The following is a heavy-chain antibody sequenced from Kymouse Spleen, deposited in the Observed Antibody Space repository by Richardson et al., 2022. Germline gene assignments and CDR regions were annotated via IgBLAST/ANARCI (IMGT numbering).Heavy chain of an antibody. J-gene: IGHJ6*02. D-gene: IGHD2-2*02. CDR1: GFTFSSYG. CDR2: ISYDGSNK. Sequence: QVQLVESGGGVVQPGRSLRLSCAASGFTFSSYGMHWVRQAPGKGLEWVAVISYDGSNKYYADSVKGRFTISRDNSKNTLYLQMNSLRAEDTAVYYCAKVYCSSTSCSGPLYYYYGMDVWGQGTTVTVSS. V-gene: IGHV3-30*18. CDR3: AKVYCSSTSCSGPLYYYYGMDV.